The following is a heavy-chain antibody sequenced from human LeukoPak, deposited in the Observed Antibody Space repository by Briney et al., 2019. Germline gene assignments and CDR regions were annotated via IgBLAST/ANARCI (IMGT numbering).Heavy chain of an antibody. CDR3: ARGRSDIVVVPAAIDAFDI. J-gene: IGHJ3*02. V-gene: IGHV1-69*05. CDR2: IIPIFGTA. Sequence: PVKVSCKASGGTFSSYAISWVRQAPGQGLEWMGGIIPIFGTANYAQKFQGRVTITTDESTSTAYMELSSLRSEDTAVYYCARGRSDIVVVPAAIDAFDIWGQGTMVTVSS. D-gene: IGHD2-2*01. CDR1: GGTFSSYA.